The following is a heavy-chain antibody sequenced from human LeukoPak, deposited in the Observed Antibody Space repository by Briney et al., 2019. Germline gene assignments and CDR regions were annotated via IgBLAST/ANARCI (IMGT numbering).Heavy chain of an antibody. J-gene: IGHJ4*02. CDR1: GFSFSSYT. D-gene: IGHD3-16*01. CDR3: ARVRDLYRDY. V-gene: IGHV3-21*01. Sequence: PGGSLRLSCAASGFSFSSYTMNWVRQAPGKGLEWVSSISGGSNYIFYADSVKGRFTISRDNAKNSLYLQMSSLGVEDTAVYYCARVRDLYRDYWGQGTLVTVSS. CDR2: ISGGSNYI.